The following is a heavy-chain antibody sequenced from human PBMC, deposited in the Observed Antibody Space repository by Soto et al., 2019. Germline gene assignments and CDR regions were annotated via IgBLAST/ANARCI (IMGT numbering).Heavy chain of an antibody. D-gene: IGHD3-22*01. V-gene: IGHV4-39*01. J-gene: IGHJ5*02. CDR1: GGSISSSSYY. CDR3: ARLSGYGS. CDR2: TYYSGST. Sequence: SETLSLTCTVSGGSISSSSYYWGWIRQPPGKGLEWIGSTYYSGSTYYNPSLKSRVTISVDTSKNQFSLKLSSVTAADTAVYYCARLSGYGSWGQGTLVTVSS.